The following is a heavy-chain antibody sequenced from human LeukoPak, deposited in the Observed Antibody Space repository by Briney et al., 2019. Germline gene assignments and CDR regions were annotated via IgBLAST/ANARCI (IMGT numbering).Heavy chain of an antibody. J-gene: IGHJ6*03. V-gene: IGHV3-53*01. CDR1: GFTVSSNY. CDR3: AKRRGLELLYYYYMDV. Sequence: HPGGSLRLSCAASGFTVSSNYMSWVRQAPGQGLEWVSVIYSGGSTYYADSVKGRFTISRDNSKNTLYLQMNSLRAEDTAVYYCAKRRGLELLYYYYMDVWGKGTTVTVSS. D-gene: IGHD1-7*01. CDR2: IYSGGST.